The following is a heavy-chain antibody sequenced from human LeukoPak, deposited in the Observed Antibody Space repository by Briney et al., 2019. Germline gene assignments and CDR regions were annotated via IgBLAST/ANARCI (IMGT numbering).Heavy chain of an antibody. J-gene: IGHJ4*02. CDR1: GYTFTGYY. CDR2: INPNSGGI. D-gene: IGHD6-13*01. CDR3: AQAAAGTPFDY. V-gene: IGHV1-2*02. Sequence: ASVKVSCKASGYTFTGYYMHWVRQAPGQGLEWMGWINPNSGGINYAQKFQGRVTMTRDTSISTAYMELSRLRSDDTAVYYCAQAAAGTPFDYWGQGTLVTVSS.